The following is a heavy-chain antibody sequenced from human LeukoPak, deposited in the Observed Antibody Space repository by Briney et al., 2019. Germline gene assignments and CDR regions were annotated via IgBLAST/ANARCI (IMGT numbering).Heavy chain of an antibody. CDR1: GGSISSSSYY. Sequence: SETLSLTCTVSGGSISSSSYYWGWIRQPPGKGLEWIGSIYYSGSTYYNPSLKSRVTISVDTSKNQFSLKLSSVTAADTAVYYCARRGDYAPKAPNWFDPWGQGTLVTVSS. CDR2: IYYSGST. V-gene: IGHV4-39*01. CDR3: ARRGDYAPKAPNWFDP. J-gene: IGHJ5*02. D-gene: IGHD2-21*02.